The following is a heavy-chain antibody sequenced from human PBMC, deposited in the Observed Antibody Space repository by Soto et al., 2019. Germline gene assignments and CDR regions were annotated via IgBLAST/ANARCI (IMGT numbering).Heavy chain of an antibody. CDR3: ARGLRGVLDY. Sequence: GGSLRLSWVASGFNFGNFGMHWVRQAPGKGLEWLTVISNDENIKQDSVRGRFAIARDNSKNTLYLHLTSLRAEETAIYYCARGLRGVLDYWGQGTLVTVSS. J-gene: IGHJ4*02. V-gene: IGHV3-33*01. CDR1: GFNFGNFG. CDR2: ISNDENIK. D-gene: IGHD5-12*01.